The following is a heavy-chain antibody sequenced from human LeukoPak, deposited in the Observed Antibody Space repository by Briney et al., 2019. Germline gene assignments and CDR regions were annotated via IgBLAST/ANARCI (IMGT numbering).Heavy chain of an antibody. J-gene: IGHJ6*02. Sequence: ASVNVSCKASGYTFAAYGITWVRQAPGQGLEWMGWINTDKGDKKYAQTFQGRVTMTTDTSTSIAYMDLRSLRSDDTAVYYCARAGLSRYFDWSSPSGFYYGMDVWGQGTTVIV. CDR2: INTDKGDK. CDR3: ARAGLSRYFDWSSPSGFYYGMDV. CDR1: GYTFAAYG. D-gene: IGHD3-9*01. V-gene: IGHV1-18*01.